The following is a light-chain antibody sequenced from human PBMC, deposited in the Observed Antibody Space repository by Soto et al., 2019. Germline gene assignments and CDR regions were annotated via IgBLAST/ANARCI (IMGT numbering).Light chain of an antibody. V-gene: IGLV2-23*01. CDR3: FSYAGNSLNYV. CDR2: EAS. CDR1: DXDVVSYNL. Sequence: QSVLTQPASVSGSPGQSITISCTGPDXDVVSYNLVSWYQQHPGKAPKLMIYEASKRPSGISNRFSGSKSANAASLTISGLQAEDEADYYCFSYAGNSLNYVFGTGTKVTLL. J-gene: IGLJ1*01.